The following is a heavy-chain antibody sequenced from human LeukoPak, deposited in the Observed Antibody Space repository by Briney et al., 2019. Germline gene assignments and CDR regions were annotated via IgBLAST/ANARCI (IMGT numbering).Heavy chain of an antibody. J-gene: IGHJ4*02. V-gene: IGHV4-59*01. CDR3: ARTYNWNYCDY. CDR2: ISYSGTT. CDR1: SASISSYY. Sequence: SETLSLTCTVSSASISSYYWSWIRQPPGRGLERIGYISYSGTTSYNPSLKSRVTISVDTSENQLSLKLSSVTAADTAVYYCARTYNWNYCDYWGQGTLVTVSS. D-gene: IGHD1-20*01.